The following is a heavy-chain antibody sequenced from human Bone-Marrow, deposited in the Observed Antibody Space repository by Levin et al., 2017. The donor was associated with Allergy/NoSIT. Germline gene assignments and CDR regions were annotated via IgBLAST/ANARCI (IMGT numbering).Heavy chain of an antibody. Sequence: GESLKISCKASGYSFTNYGFSWVRHAPGQGLEWMGWISAYNGATKYAPTLQDRVTMTTDTPTTTAYMELRSLRSDDTAIYYCARDDGTPDYWGQGTLVTVSS. V-gene: IGHV1-18*01. J-gene: IGHJ4*02. CDR3: ARDDGTPDY. CDR1: GYSFTNYG. CDR2: ISAYNGAT.